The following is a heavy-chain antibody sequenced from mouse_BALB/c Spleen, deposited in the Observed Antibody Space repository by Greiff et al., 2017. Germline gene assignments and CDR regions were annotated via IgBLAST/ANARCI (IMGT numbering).Heavy chain of an antibody. CDR1: GYTFTSYW. CDR2: IYPGNSDT. Sequence: EVQLVESGTVLARPGASVKMSCKASGYTFTSYWMHWVKQRPGQGLEWIGAIYPGNSDTSYNQKFNGKAKLTAVTSTSTAYMELSSLTNEDSAVYYCTRRGYAMDYWGQGTSVTVSS. J-gene: IGHJ4*01. V-gene: IGHV1-5*01. CDR3: TRRGYAMDY.